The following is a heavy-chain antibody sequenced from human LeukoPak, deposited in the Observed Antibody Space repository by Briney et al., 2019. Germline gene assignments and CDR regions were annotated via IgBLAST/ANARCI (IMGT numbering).Heavy chain of an antibody. CDR1: GFTFSSYS. CDR3: AREDDYGDRGDAFDI. V-gene: IGHV3-21*01. Sequence: GGSLRPSCAASGFTFSSYSMNWVRPAPGKGLEWVSSISSSSSYIYYADSVKGRFTISRDNAKNSLYLQMNSLRAEDTAVYYCAREDDYGDRGDAFDIWGQGTMVTVSS. CDR2: ISSSSSYI. D-gene: IGHD4-17*01. J-gene: IGHJ3*02.